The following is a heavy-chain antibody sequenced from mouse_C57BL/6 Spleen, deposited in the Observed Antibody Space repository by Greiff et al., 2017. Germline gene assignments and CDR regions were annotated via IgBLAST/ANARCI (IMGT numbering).Heavy chain of an antibody. CDR2: IYWDDDK. CDR1: GFSLSTSGMG. CDR3: ARRASYGYDDYAMDY. D-gene: IGHD2-2*01. V-gene: IGHV8-12*01. Sequence: VKLMESGPGILQSSQTLSLTCSFSGFSLSTSGMGVSWIRQPSGKGLEWLAHIYWDDDKRYNPSLKSRLTISKDTSRNQVFLKITSVATADTATYYCARRASYGYDDYAMDYWGQGTSVTVSS. J-gene: IGHJ4*01.